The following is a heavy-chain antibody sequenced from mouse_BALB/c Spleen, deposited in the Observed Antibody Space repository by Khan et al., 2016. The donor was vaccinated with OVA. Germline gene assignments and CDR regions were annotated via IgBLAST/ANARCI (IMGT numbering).Heavy chain of an antibody. CDR3: VRDRAYYRNDGWFAY. CDR2: INPSNGYT. D-gene: IGHD2-14*01. Sequence: VELVESGAELARPGASVKMSCKASGYTFTSYTIHWIKLRPGQGLEWIGYINPSNGYTNYNQKFKDKATLTADKSSTTAYMQLSSLTSDDSAVYNGVRDRAYYRNDGWFAYWGQGTLVTVSA. CDR1: GYTFTSYT. J-gene: IGHJ3*01. V-gene: IGHV1-4*01.